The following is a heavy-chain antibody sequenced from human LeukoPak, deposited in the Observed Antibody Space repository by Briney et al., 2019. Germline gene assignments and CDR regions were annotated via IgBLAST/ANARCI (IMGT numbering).Heavy chain of an antibody. CDR2: ISSSGSTI. V-gene: IGHV3-48*03. Sequence: GGSLRLSCAASGFTFSSYEMNWVRQAPGKGLEWVSYISSSGSTIYYADSVKGRFTISRDNAKNSLYLQMNSLRAEDTAVFYCARWAFGAFDIWGQGTMVTVSS. CDR3: ARWAFGAFDI. CDR1: GFTFSSYE. J-gene: IGHJ3*02. D-gene: IGHD3-16*01.